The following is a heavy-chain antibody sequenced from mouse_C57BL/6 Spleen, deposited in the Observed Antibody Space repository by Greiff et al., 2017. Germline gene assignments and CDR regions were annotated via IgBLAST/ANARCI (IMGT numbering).Heavy chain of an antibody. Sequence: EVKLVESGGGLVQPGGSLKLSCAASGFTFSDYYMYWVRQTPEKRLEWVAYISNGGGSTYYPDTVKGRFTISRDNAKNTLYLQMSRLKSEDTAMYYCARRAYDGGFDYWGQGTTLTVSS. CDR1: GFTFSDYY. V-gene: IGHV5-12*01. J-gene: IGHJ2*01. CDR2: ISNGGGST. CDR3: ARRAYDGGFDY. D-gene: IGHD2-12*01.